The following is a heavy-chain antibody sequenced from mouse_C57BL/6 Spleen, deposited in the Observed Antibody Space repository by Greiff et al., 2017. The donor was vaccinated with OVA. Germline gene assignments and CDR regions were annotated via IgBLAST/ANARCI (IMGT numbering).Heavy chain of an antibody. CDR2: IYPGEGDT. CDR1: GYAFSSSW. J-gene: IGHJ1*03. CDR3: ARYPYFDV. Sequence: QVQLKESGPELVQPGASVKISCKASGYAFSSSWMNWVKQSPGKGLEWLGRIYPGEGDTNYNGKFKGKATLTADKSSSTAYMQLSSLTSEDSAVYFCARYPYFDVWGTGTTVTVSS. V-gene: IGHV1-82*01.